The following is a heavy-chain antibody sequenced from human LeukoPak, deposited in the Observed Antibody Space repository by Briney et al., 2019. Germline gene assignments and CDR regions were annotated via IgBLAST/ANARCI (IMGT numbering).Heavy chain of an antibody. D-gene: IGHD5-12*01. Sequence: SETLSLTCTVSGGFISSTTYYWAWIRQPPGKGLEWIGSIYKTGSTNYSPSLKSRVFISVDTSNNQFSLKLSSVTAADTAVYYCASSGYAFYYMDVWGKGTTVTISS. CDR2: IYKTGST. J-gene: IGHJ6*03. V-gene: IGHV4-39*01. CDR1: GGFISSTTYY. CDR3: ASSGYAFYYMDV.